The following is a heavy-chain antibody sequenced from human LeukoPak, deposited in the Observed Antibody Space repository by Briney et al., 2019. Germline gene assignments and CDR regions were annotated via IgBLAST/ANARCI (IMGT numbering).Heavy chain of an antibody. CDR1: GYTFTSYG. J-gene: IGHJ4*02. V-gene: IGHV1-18*01. D-gene: IGHD2-2*01. CDR3: AGDDCSSSSCYLSY. Sequence: ASVKVSCKASGYTFTSYGISWVRQAPGQGLEWMGWISTYNGYTNYAQKLQGRVTMTTDTSTSTAYMELRSLRSDDTAVYYCAGDDCSSSSCYLSYWGQGTLVTVSS. CDR2: ISTYNGYT.